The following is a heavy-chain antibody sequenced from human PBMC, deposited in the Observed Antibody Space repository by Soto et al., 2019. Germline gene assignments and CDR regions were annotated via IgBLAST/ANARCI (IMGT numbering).Heavy chain of an antibody. D-gene: IGHD3-9*01. Sequence: GASVKVSCKASGYTFTSYGITWVRQAPGQGLEWMGWISGYNGNTNYAQKFKGRVTMTTDTSTSTAYMELRNLRSDDTAVYYCARDWGRGQFLTNKDYWGQGTLVTVS. CDR3: ARDWGRGQFLTNKDY. J-gene: IGHJ4*02. CDR2: ISGYNGNT. V-gene: IGHV1-18*01. CDR1: GYTFTSYG.